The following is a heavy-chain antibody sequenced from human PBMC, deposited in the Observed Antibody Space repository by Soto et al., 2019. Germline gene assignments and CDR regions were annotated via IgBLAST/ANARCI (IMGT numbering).Heavy chain of an antibody. CDR1: GGTYSSYA. D-gene: IGHD3-22*01. CDR2: IIPIFGST. Sequence: GASVKVSCKASGGTYSSYAISWVRQAPGQGLEWMGGIIPIFGSTSYAQKFQGRVTMTRDTSTSTVYMELSSLRSEDTAVYYCAREREVGYYDSRVWFDPWGQGTLVTVSS. J-gene: IGHJ5*02. V-gene: IGHV1-69*05. CDR3: AREREVGYYDSRVWFDP.